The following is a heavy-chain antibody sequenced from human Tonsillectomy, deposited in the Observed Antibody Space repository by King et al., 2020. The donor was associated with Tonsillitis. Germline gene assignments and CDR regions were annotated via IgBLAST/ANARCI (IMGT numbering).Heavy chain of an antibody. D-gene: IGHD2-2*01. V-gene: IGHV3-23*04. Sequence: VQLVQSGGGLVQPGGSLRLSCAASGFTFSSYAMSWVRQAPGKGLEWVSAISGSGGSTYYADSVKGRFTISRDNSKNTLYLQMNSLRAEDTAVYYCAKGDCSSTSCYFYYYYYGMDVWGQGTTVTVSS. J-gene: IGHJ6*02. CDR2: ISGSGGST. CDR3: AKGDCSSTSCYFYYYYYGMDV. CDR1: GFTFSSYA.